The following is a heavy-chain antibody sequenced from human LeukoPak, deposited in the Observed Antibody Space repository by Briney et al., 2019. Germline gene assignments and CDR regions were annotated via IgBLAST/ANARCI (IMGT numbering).Heavy chain of an antibody. V-gene: IGHV4-30-2*01. CDR1: GGSISSGGYY. J-gene: IGHJ4*02. CDR2: IYHSGST. CDR3: ARWERGMITFGGVDY. Sequence: PSETLSLTCTVFGGSISSGGYYWSWIRQPPGKGLEWIGYIYHSGSTYYNPSLKSRVTISVDRSKNQFSLKLSSVTAADTAVYYCARWERGMITFGGVDYWGQGTLVTVSS. D-gene: IGHD3-16*01.